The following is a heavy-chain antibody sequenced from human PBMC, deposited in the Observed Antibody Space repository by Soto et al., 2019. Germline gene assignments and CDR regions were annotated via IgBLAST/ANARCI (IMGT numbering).Heavy chain of an antibody. V-gene: IGHV3-30-3*01. Sequence: PGGSLRLSCAAPGFTFNSYAMHWVRQAPGKGLEWVAVISYDGSNKYYADSVKGRFTISRDNSKNTLYLQMNSLRAEDTAVYYCARDLSFSEGDYDAPSSGRHYYGMDVWGQGTTVTVSS. CDR1: GFTFNSYA. J-gene: IGHJ6*02. D-gene: IGHD3-10*01. CDR3: ARDLSFSEGDYDAPSSGRHYYGMDV. CDR2: ISYDGSNK.